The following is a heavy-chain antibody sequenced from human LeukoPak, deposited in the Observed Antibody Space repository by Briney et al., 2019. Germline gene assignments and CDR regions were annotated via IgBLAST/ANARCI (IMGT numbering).Heavy chain of an antibody. Sequence: GGSLRLSCAASGFTFAIHAMTWVRQAPGKGLEWVSGISGDGASTHYAESVKGQFTISRDNSKNTLYLQMNSLRAEDTAVYYCAKAEGSAGYYYDSTGYYNLDYWGQGTLVTVSS. J-gene: IGHJ4*02. CDR1: GFTFAIHA. CDR2: ISGDGAST. CDR3: AKAEGSAGYYYDSTGYYNLDY. V-gene: IGHV3-23*01. D-gene: IGHD3-22*01.